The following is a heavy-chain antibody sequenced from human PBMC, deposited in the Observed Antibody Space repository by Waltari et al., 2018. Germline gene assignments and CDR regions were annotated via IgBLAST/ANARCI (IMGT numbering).Heavy chain of an antibody. CDR1: GFTFSSYG. Sequence: QVQLVASGGGVVQPGRSLRLSCAASGFTFSSYGMHWVRQAPGKGLEWVAVIWYDGTNKYYADSVKGRFTISRDNSKNTVYLQMNSLRAEDTAVYYWARDYRITMVRGVIRYWGQGTLVTVSS. J-gene: IGHJ4*02. CDR3: ARDYRITMVRGVIRY. CDR2: IWYDGTNK. V-gene: IGHV3-33*01. D-gene: IGHD3-10*01.